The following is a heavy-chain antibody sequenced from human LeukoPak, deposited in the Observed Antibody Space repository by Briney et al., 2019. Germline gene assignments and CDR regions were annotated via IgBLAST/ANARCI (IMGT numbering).Heavy chain of an antibody. Sequence: GASVKVSCKTSGYSFTSYNLHWVRQAPGQRLEWMGIIIPSGINTYSAQQFQGRLTMNMDASTNTVNMELNSLRSEDTAVYYCARDRYGDYGWFDPWGQGTLVTVSS. V-gene: IGHV1-46*01. CDR1: GYSFTSYN. D-gene: IGHD4-17*01. CDR3: ARDRYGDYGWFDP. J-gene: IGHJ5*02. CDR2: IIPSGINT.